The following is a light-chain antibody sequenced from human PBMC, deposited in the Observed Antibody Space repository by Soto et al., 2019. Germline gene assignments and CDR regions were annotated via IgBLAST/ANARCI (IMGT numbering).Light chain of an antibody. CDR3: QQFSSYPHI. Sequence: EFLLTQSPGTLSLSPGERATLSCRASQTVRNKYLAWYQQKPGQAPSLLIYDASSRATGIPERFSGGGSGTDFTLTISRLEPEDFELYYCQQFSSYPHIFGGGTKVDIK. J-gene: IGKJ4*01. CDR2: DAS. V-gene: IGKV3-20*01. CDR1: QTVRNKY.